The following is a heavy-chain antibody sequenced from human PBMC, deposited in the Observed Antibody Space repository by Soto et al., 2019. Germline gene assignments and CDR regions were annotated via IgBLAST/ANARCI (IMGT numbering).Heavy chain of an antibody. CDR1: GFSLSTSGVG. CDR2: IYWDDDK. V-gene: IGHV2-5*02. Sequence: QITLKESGPTLVKPTQTLTLTCTFSGFSLSTSGVGVGWIRQPPGKALEWLALIYWDDDKRYSPSLRSRLTISKHTSKIQVVLTTTNMYPVDTATYFCAHHPSYGSWPYSFDYWGQGTLVTVSS. CDR3: AHHPSYGSWPYSFDY. J-gene: IGHJ4*02. D-gene: IGHD3-10*01.